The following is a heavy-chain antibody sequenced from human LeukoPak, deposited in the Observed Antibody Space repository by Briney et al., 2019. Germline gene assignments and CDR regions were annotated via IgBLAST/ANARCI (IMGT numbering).Heavy chain of an antibody. CDR3: ARFYVATIGDSFDM. J-gene: IGHJ3*02. D-gene: IGHD5-12*01. CDR2: IYTGGSP. CDR1: GFSVSNNY. Sequence: PGGSLRLSCAASGFSVSNNYMSWVRQAPGKGLEWVSIIYTGGSPYYADSVKGRFTISRDNSKNTLSLQMNSLRADDTAVYYGARFYVATIGDSFDMWGQGTKVTVSS. V-gene: IGHV3-53*01.